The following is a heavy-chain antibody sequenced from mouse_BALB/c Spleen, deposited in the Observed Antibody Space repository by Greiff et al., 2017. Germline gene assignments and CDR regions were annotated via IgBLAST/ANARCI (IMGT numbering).Heavy chain of an antibody. Sequence: VKLVESGAELMKPGASVKISCKATGYTFSSYWIEWVKQRPGHGLEWIGEILPGSGSTNYNEKFKGKATFTADTSSNTAYMQLSSLTSEDSAVYYCARGGNYGSSWFAYWGQGTLVTVSA. V-gene: IGHV1-9*01. J-gene: IGHJ3*01. CDR2: ILPGSGST. CDR3: ARGGNYGSSWFAY. D-gene: IGHD2-1*01. CDR1: GYTFSSYW.